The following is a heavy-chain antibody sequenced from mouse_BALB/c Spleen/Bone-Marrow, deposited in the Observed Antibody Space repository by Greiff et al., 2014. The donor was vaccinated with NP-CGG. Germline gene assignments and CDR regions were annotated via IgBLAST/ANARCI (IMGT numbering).Heavy chain of an antibody. D-gene: IGHD2-1*01. J-gene: IGHJ3*01. CDR3: ARDVGNYVRFAY. CDR2: IRNKANGYTT. CDR1: GFTFTDYY. V-gene: IGHV7-3*02. Sequence: VQLKESGGGLVQPGGSLRLSCATSGFTFTDYYMSWVRQPPGKALEWLGFIRNKANGYTTEYSASVKGRFTISRDNSQSILYLQMYTLRAEDSATYYCARDVGNYVRFAYWGQGTLVTVSA.